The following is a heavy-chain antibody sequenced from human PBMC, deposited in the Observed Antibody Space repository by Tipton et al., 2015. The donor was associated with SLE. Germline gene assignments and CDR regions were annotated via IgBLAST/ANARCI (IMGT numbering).Heavy chain of an antibody. Sequence: TLSLTCTVSGGSISSNYWSWIRQPPGKGLEWIGYMYYDGPTDYNPSLNSRVTISVDMSKNQFSLKLSPVTAADTAVYYCARGRTPFDSWGQGTLVTVSS. CDR1: GGSISSNY. CDR2: MYYDGPT. V-gene: IGHV4-59*01. D-gene: IGHD1-1*01. J-gene: IGHJ4*02. CDR3: ARGRTPFDS.